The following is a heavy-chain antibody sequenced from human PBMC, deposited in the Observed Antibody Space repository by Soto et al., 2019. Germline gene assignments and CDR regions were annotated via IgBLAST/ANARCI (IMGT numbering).Heavy chain of an antibody. Sequence: QVQLQESGPGLVKPSGTLSLTCAVSSGSISSSNWWSWVRQPPGKGLEWIGEIYHSGSTNYNPSHKSRVTISVDKSKNQFSLKLSSVTAADTAVYYCARVSVPAASDYYYMDVWGKGTTVTVSS. V-gene: IGHV4-4*02. CDR3: ARVSVPAASDYYYMDV. CDR2: IYHSGST. CDR1: SGSISSSNW. J-gene: IGHJ6*03. D-gene: IGHD2-2*01.